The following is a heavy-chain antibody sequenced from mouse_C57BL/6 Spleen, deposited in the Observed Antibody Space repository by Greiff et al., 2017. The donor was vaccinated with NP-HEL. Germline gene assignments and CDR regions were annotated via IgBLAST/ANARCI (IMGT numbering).Heavy chain of an antibody. V-gene: IGHV1-55*01. D-gene: IGHD2-4*01. J-gene: IGHJ3*01. Sequence: QVQLQQPGAELVKPGASVKMSCKASGYTFTSYWITWVKQRPGQGLEWIGDIYPGSGSTNYNEKFKSKATLTVDTSSSTAYMQLSSLTSEDSAVYYCALYYDYDDPFAYWGQGTLVTVSA. CDR3: ALYYDYDDPFAY. CDR1: GYTFTSYW. CDR2: IYPGSGST.